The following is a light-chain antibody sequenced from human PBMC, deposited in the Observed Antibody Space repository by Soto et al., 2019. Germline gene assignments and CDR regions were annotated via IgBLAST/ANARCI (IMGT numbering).Light chain of an antibody. CDR1: QSISSY. V-gene: IGKV1-39*01. J-gene: IGKJ5*01. CDR3: QQSYSTPFT. CDR2: TAS. Sequence: DIQMTQSPSSLSASVGDRVTITCRASQSISSYLNWYQQNPGKAPKLLIYTASSLQSGVPSRFSGSGSGTDFTLTISSLQPEDFATYYCQQSYSTPFTFGQGTRLEI.